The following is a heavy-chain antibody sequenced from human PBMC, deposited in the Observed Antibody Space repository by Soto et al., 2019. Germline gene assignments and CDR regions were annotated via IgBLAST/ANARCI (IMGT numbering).Heavy chain of an antibody. D-gene: IGHD4-17*01. J-gene: IGHJ2*01. Sequence: QVRLQQWGAGLLKPSETLPLTCAVYGGSFSDYYWSWIRQPPGKGLEWIGEINHSGSTNYNPSLKRRRHISLDPSTNQCSLKLNSVTAADTAVYYCASAVPSRSFDLWGRGTPVPGSS. CDR2: INHSGST. CDR3: ASAVPSRSFDL. CDR1: GGSFSDYY. V-gene: IGHV4-34*01.